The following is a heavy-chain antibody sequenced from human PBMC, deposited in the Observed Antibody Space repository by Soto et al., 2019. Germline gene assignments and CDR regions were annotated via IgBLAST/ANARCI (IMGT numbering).Heavy chain of an antibody. CDR1: GYAFTNYG. Sequence: ASVKVSCKASGYAFTNYGISWVRQAPGQGLEWMGWINAYNGNTKSAQKLQGRVTLTTDTSTSTAYMELRSLRSDDTAVYYCARDAAVGLFDYWGQGTLFTVSS. J-gene: IGHJ4*02. D-gene: IGHD1-26*01. CDR2: INAYNGNT. CDR3: ARDAAVGLFDY. V-gene: IGHV1-18*01.